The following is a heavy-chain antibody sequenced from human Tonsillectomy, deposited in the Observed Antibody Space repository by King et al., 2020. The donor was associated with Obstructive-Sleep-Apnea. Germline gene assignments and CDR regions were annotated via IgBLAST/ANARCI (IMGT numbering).Heavy chain of an antibody. CDR3: TRGRVTYHYYFDS. Sequence: LVESGGGLVQPGRSLRLSCTASGFTFGDYAMRWCRQAPGKGLEWVGCIRRKAYGGTSEYAASVKGRFTISRDDSKSSAYLQMNSLKTEDTAVYFCTRGRVTYHYYFDSWGQGTLVTVSS. D-gene: IGHD4-23*01. CDR1: GFTFGDYA. CDR2: IRRKAYGGTS. V-gene: IGHV3-49*03. J-gene: IGHJ4*02.